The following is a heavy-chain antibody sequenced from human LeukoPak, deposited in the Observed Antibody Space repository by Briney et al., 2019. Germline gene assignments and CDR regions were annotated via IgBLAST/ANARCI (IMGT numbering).Heavy chain of an antibody. J-gene: IGHJ4*02. CDR2: ISSSSSYI. D-gene: IGHD2-2*02. V-gene: IGHV3-21*01. CDR1: GFTFSSYS. Sequence: PGGSLRLSCAASGFTFSSYSMNWVRQAPGKGLEWVSSISSSSSYIYYADPVKGRFTISRDNAKNSLYLQMNSLRAEDTAVYYCARDIVVVPAAIRGYYFDYWGQGTLVTVSS. CDR3: ARDIVVVPAAIRGYYFDY.